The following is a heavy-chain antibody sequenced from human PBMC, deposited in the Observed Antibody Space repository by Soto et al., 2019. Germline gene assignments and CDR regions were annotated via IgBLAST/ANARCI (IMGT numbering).Heavy chain of an antibody. Sequence: EVQLLESGGGLVQPGGSLRLSCAASGFTFSSYAMSWVRQAPGKGLEWVSAISGSGGSTYYADSVKDRFTISRDNSKNTLYLQMNSLRAEDTAVYYCAKDPRRGGTADGAFDIWGQGTMVTVSS. J-gene: IGHJ3*02. D-gene: IGHD3-10*01. CDR2: ISGSGGST. CDR3: AKDPRRGGTADGAFDI. CDR1: GFTFSSYA. V-gene: IGHV3-23*01.